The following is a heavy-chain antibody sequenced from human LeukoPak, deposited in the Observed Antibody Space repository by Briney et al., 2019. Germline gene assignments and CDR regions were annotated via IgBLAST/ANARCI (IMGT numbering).Heavy chain of an antibody. J-gene: IGHJ4*02. D-gene: IGHD4-11*01. CDR1: GFTFSSYS. CDR2: ISSSSSYI. CDR3: ARDDRDMTTVTTLDY. Sequence: GGSLRLPCVASGFTFSSYSMNWVRQAPGKGLEWVSSISSSSSYIYYADSVKGRFTISRDNAKNSLYLQMNSLRAEDAAVYYCARDDRDMTTVTTLDYWGQGTLVTVSS. V-gene: IGHV3-21*01.